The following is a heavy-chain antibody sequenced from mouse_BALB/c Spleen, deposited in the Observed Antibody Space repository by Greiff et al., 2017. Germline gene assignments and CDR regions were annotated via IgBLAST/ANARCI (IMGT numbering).Heavy chain of an antibody. J-gene: IGHJ4*01. CDR3: ARVDYGSTYAMDY. D-gene: IGHD1-1*01. V-gene: IGHV7-3*02. CDR1: GFTFTDYY. Sequence: DVKLVESGGGLVQPGGSLRLSCATSGFTFTDYYMSWVRQPPGKALEWLGFIRNKANGYTTEYSASVKGRFTISRDNSQSILYLQMNTLRAEDSATYYCARVDYGSTYAMDYWGQGTSVTVSS. CDR2: IRNKANGYTT.